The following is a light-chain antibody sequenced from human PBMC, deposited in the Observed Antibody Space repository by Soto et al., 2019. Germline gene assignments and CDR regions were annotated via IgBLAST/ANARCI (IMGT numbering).Light chain of an antibody. CDR1: QSLVYSDGNTY. CDR3: MQFAHFPRT. CDR2: QIS. Sequence: DVVLTQTPLSSPVTLGQPASISCRSSQSLVYSDGNTYLSWLQQRPGQPPRLLIYQISNRFSGVPHRCSGSGEGTDFTLKISRVEAEDVGVYYCMQFAHFPRTFGQGHKVEIK. J-gene: IGKJ1*01. V-gene: IGKV2-24*01.